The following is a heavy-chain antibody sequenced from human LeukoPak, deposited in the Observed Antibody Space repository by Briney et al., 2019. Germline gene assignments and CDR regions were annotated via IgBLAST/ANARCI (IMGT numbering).Heavy chain of an antibody. Sequence: GGSLRLSCAASGFPFSTCTMNWVRQAPGKGLEWVSGVSPSGDITYYADSVKGRFTISRDNAKNSLYLQMNSLRAEDTAVYYCARVQAIRGSYYGGAFDIWGQGTMVTVSS. CDR2: VSPSGDIT. CDR3: ARVQAIRGSYYGGAFDI. V-gene: IGHV3-21*04. J-gene: IGHJ3*02. CDR1: GFPFSTCT. D-gene: IGHD1-26*01.